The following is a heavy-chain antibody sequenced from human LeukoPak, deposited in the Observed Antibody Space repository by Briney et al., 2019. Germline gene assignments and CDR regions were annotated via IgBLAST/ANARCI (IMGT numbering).Heavy chain of an antibody. J-gene: IGHJ4*02. CDR3: AREPAEGEALDY. V-gene: IGHV4-59*01. D-gene: IGHD1-14*01. CDR2: IYYSGST. Sequence: SETLSLTCTVSGGSISSYYWSWIRQPPGKGLEWIGYIYYSGSTNYNPSLKSRVTISVDTSKNQFSLKLSSVTAADTAVYYCAREPAEGEALDYWGQGTLVTVSS. CDR1: GGSISSYY.